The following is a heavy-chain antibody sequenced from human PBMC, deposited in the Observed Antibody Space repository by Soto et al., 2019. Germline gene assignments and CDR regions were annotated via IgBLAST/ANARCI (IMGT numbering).Heavy chain of an antibody. Sequence: PSETLSLTCAVSGGSISSSNWWSWVRQPPGKGLEWIGEIYHSGSTNYNPSLKSRVTISVDKSKNQFSLKLSSVTAADTAVYYCARSPNGAGRIQLWRGPHYYYGMDVWGQGTTVTVSS. D-gene: IGHD5-18*01. CDR3: ARSPNGAGRIQLWRGPHYYYGMDV. J-gene: IGHJ6*02. CDR2: IYHSGST. CDR1: GGSISSSNW. V-gene: IGHV4-4*02.